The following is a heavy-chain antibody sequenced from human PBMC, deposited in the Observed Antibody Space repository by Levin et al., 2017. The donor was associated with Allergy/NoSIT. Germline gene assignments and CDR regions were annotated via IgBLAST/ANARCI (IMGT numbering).Heavy chain of an antibody. CDR1: GFTFSSYW. V-gene: IGHV3-7*03. CDR3: ASIFGVVDY. CDR2: IKQDGSEK. D-gene: IGHD3-3*01. Sequence: GESLKISCAASGFTFSSYWMSWVRQAPGKGLEWVANIKQDGSEKYYVDSVKGRFTISRDNAKNSLYLQMNSLRAEDTAVYYCASIFGVVDYWGQGTLVTVSS. J-gene: IGHJ4*02.